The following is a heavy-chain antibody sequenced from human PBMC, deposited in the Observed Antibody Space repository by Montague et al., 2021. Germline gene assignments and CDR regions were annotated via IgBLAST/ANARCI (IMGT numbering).Heavy chain of an antibody. CDR3: ATKGTNWDY. CDR2: VYYTGTT. Sequence: SETLSLTCTVSGASINFSYWSWIRQPPGKGLEWIGYVYYTGTTNYNPSLKSRVTISVDTSRNQFFLNVNSVTAADTAVYYCATKGTNWDYWGQGTLVTVS. J-gene: IGHJ4*02. V-gene: IGHV4-59*01. CDR1: GASINFSY. D-gene: IGHD2-8*01.